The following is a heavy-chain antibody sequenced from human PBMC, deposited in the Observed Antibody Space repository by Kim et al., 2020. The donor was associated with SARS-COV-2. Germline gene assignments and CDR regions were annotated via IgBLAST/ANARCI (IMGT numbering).Heavy chain of an antibody. V-gene: IGHV4-59*01. CDR2: IYYSGST. D-gene: IGHD2-2*01. Sequence: SETLSLTCTVSGGSISSYYWSWIRQPPGKGLEWIGYIYYSGSTNYNPSLKSRVTISVDTSKNQFSLKLSSVTAADTAVYYCATYVPAANGFDYWGQGTLVTVSS. CDR3: ATYVPAANGFDY. CDR1: GGSISSYY. J-gene: IGHJ4*02.